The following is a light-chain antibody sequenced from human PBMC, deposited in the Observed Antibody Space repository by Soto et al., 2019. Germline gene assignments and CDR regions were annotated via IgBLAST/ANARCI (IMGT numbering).Light chain of an antibody. CDR1: QSIGNC. CDR3: QQRSSWPFT. V-gene: IGKV3-11*01. CDR2: ATS. J-gene: IGKJ3*01. Sequence: EVVLTQSPATLSLSPGEGATLSCRASQSIGNCLAWHQQKPGQAPRLLIYATSNRATGIPARFSGSGSGTDFTLTISSLEPEDFAVYYCQQRSSWPFTFGPGTKVDIK.